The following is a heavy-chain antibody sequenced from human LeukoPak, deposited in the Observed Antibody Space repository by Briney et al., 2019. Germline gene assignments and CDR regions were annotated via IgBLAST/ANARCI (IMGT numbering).Heavy chain of an antibody. V-gene: IGHV3-23*01. CDR1: GFTFSSYA. J-gene: IGHJ4*02. CDR2: ISGSGGST. CDR3: ANSARLGTFDY. Sequence: GGSLRLSCAASGFTFSSYAMSWVRQAPGKGLEWVSAISGSGGSTYYADSVKGRFTISRDNSESTLYLQMNSLRAEDTAVYYCANSARLGTFDYLGQGTLVTVSS. D-gene: IGHD7-27*01.